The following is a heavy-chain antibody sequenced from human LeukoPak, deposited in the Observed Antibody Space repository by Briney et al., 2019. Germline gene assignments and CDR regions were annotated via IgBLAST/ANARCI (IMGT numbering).Heavy chain of an antibody. J-gene: IGHJ4*02. CDR2: MSYSGHT. CDR1: GDSIGRINYY. CDR3: ASRRRIVGARVIDY. V-gene: IGHV4-39*07. D-gene: IGHD1-26*01. Sequence: SETLSLTCTISGDSIGRINYYWGWIRQPPGEGLEWIVSMSYSGHTYYNPSLKSRVTISVDTSKNQFSLKLSSVTAADTAVYYCASRRRIVGARVIDYWGQGTLVTVSS.